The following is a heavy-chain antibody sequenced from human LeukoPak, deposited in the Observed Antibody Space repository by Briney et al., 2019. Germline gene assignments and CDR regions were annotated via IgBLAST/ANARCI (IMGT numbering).Heavy chain of an antibody. CDR1: GGSFSGYY. J-gene: IGHJ3*02. D-gene: IGHD3-3*01. V-gene: IGHV4-34*01. Sequence: SETLALTCAVYGGSFSGYYWSWIRQPPGKGLDWIGEINHSGSTNYNPSLKRRVTISVDTSQNQFSLELSSVTAADTAVYYCARVPGYDFWSGYPPYYDAFDIWGQGTMVTVSS. CDR3: ARVPGYDFWSGYPPYYDAFDI. CDR2: INHSGST.